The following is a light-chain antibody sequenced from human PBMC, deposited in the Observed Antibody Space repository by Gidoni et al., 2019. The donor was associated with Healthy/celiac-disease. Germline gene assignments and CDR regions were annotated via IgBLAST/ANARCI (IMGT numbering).Light chain of an antibody. CDR1: QSVSSSY. CDR2: GAS. CDR3: QQYGSSLGT. J-gene: IGKJ2*01. V-gene: IGKV3-20*01. Sequence: EIVLTQSPGTLSLSPGERATLSCRASQSVSSSYLAWYQQKPGQAPRLLIYGASSRATGIPDRFSGSGSGTDFTLTISRLEPEDFAVYYCQQYGSSLGTFGQXTKLEIK.